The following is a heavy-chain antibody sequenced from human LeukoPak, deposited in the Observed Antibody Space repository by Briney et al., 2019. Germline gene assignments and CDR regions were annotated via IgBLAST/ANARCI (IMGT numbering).Heavy chain of an antibody. Sequence: AASVKVSCKASGYTFTGYYMHWVRQAPGQGLEWMGWINPNSGGTNYAQKFQGRVTMTRDTSISTAYMELSRLRSDDTAVYYCAREMPDVVVVVAATWFDPWGQGTLVTVSS. J-gene: IGHJ5*02. CDR1: GYTFTGYY. D-gene: IGHD2-15*01. V-gene: IGHV1-2*02. CDR2: INPNSGGT. CDR3: AREMPDVVVVVAATWFDP.